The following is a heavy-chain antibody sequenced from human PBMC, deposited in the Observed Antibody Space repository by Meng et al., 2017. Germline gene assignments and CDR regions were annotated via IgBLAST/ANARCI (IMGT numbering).Heavy chain of an antibody. D-gene: IGHD6-19*01. CDR3: ARDSSSGWYHNY. CDR1: GFSVTTSY. J-gene: IGHJ4*02. V-gene: IGHV3-53*01. CDR2: IYSGGST. Sequence: ERQLAAPGGGLIQPGGSLRLSCTASGFSVTTSYMGWVRQAPGKGLEWVSVIYSGGSTYYADSVKGRFSISRDNSKNTLYLQMNSLRAEDTAVYFCARDSSSGWYHNYWGQGTLVTVSS.